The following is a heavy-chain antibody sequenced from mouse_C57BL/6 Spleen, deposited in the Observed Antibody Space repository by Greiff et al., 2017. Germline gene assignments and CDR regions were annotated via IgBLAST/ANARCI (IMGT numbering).Heavy chain of an antibody. CDR3: ARDYGSYFDY. V-gene: IGHV1-52*01. J-gene: IGHJ2*01. Sequence: VQLQQSGAELVRPGSSVKLSCKASGYTFTSYWMHWVKQRPIQGLEWIGNIDPSDSETHYNQKFKDKATLTVDKSSSTAYMQLSSLTSEDSAVYYCARDYGSYFDYWGQGTTLTVSS. CDR1: GYTFTSYW. D-gene: IGHD1-1*01. CDR2: IDPSDSET.